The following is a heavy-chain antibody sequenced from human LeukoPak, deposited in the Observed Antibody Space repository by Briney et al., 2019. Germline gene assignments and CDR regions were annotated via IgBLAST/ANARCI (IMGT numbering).Heavy chain of an antibody. Sequence: ASVKVSCKASGGTFSSYAISWVRQAPGQGLEWMGGIIPIFGTANYAQKFQGRVTITADESTSTAYMELSSLRSEDTAVYYCARGSVWSGYYGYYYMDVWGKGTTVTVSS. CDR2: IIPIFGTA. J-gene: IGHJ6*03. V-gene: IGHV1-69*13. D-gene: IGHD3-3*01. CDR3: ARGSVWSGYYGYYYMDV. CDR1: GGTFSSYA.